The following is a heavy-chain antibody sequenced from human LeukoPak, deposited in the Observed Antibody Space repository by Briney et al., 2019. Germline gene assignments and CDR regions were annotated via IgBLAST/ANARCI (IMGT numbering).Heavy chain of an antibody. D-gene: IGHD6-13*01. J-gene: IGHJ1*01. CDR3: ARDLGAGYFQH. CDR1: GFTLSDYA. CDR2: ISYDGSNK. Sequence: GGSLKLSCAASGFTLSDYAMHWVRQAPGKGLEWVAVISYDGSNKYYADSVKGRFTISRDNSKNTLYLQMNSLRAEDTAVYYCARDLGAGYFQHWGQGTLVTVSS. V-gene: IGHV3-30*14.